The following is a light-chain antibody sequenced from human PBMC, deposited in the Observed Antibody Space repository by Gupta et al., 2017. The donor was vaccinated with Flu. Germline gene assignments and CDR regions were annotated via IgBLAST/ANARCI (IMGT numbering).Light chain of an antibody. CDR3: CSYAGSYTPFYV. CDR1: SSDVGGYNY. J-gene: IGLJ1*01. CDR2: DVS. Sequence: QSALTQPRSVSGSPGQSVTISCTGTSSDVGGYNYVSWYQQHPGKAPKLMIYDVSKRPSGVPDHFSGSKSGNTASLTISGLQAEDEADYYCCSYAGSYTPFYVFGTGTKVTVL. V-gene: IGLV2-11*01.